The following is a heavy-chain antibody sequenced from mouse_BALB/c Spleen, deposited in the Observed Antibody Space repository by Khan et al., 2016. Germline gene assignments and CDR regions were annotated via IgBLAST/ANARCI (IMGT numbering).Heavy chain of an antibody. V-gene: IGHV5-17*02. CDR1: GFTFSGFG. Sequence: EVELVESGGDLVQPGGSRKISCAASGFTFSGFGMHWVRQAPEKGLEWVAYITSGSTNIYYADTVKGRCTMSRDNPKNTLFLQMTSLRSEDTAMYYCARMGGSYAMDYWGQGTSVTVSS. CDR2: ITSGSTNI. CDR3: ARMGGSYAMDY. J-gene: IGHJ4*01.